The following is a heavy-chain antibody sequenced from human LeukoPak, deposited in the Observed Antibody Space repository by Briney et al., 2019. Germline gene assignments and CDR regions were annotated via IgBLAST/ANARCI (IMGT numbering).Heavy chain of an antibody. CDR2: ISYDGSNK. J-gene: IGHJ6*02. Sequence: GGSLRLSCAASGFTFSSYGVHWVRQAPGKGLEWVAVISYDGSNKYYADSVKGRFTISRDNSKNTLYLQMNSLRAEDTAVYYCAKDYDSRGYYVGYYYYYGMDVWGQGTTVTVSS. V-gene: IGHV3-30*18. D-gene: IGHD3-22*01. CDR1: GFTFSSYG. CDR3: AKDYDSRGYYVGYYYYYGMDV.